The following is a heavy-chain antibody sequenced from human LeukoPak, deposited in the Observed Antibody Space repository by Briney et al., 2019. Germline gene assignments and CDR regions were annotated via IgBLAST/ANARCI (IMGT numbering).Heavy chain of an antibody. D-gene: IGHD3-3*01. CDR3: ARQYYDFWSGYYTIYYYYYYYMDV. Sequence: GGSLRLSCAASGFTFSSYWMSWVRQAPGKGLEWVANIKQDGSEKYYVDSVKGRFTISRDNAKNSLYLQMNSLRAEDTAVYYCARQYYDFWSGYYTIYYYYYYYMDVWGKGTTATVSS. V-gene: IGHV3-7*01. J-gene: IGHJ6*03. CDR2: IKQDGSEK. CDR1: GFTFSSYW.